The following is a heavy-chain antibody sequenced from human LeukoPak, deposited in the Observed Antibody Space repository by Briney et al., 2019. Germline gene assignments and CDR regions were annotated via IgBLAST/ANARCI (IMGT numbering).Heavy chain of an antibody. Sequence: PGGSLRLSCAASGFAFSGSAMHWVRQASGKGLEWVGHIKNKANSYATAYAASVQGRFTISRNDSKNTAYLQMNSLKTEDTAVYYCAKSLAVAGYSQSYGVDVWGQGTTVTVSS. CDR2: IKNKANSYAT. V-gene: IGHV3-73*01. J-gene: IGHJ6*02. CDR3: AKSLAVAGYSQSYGVDV. D-gene: IGHD6-19*01. CDR1: GFAFSGSA.